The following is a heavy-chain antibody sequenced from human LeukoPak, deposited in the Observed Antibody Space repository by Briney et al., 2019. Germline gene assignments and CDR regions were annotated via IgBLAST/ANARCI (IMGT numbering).Heavy chain of an antibody. CDR1: GFTFSSYA. D-gene: IGHD6-13*01. CDR3: VKASSTYSSTSYWHFDL. CDR2: ISATGGSI. J-gene: IGHJ2*01. Sequence: SGGSLRLSCAASGFTFSSYAMSWVRQAPGKGLEWVSTISATGGSIYYADSVRGRLTTSRDNSKNTVYLQMNSLRAEDTAVHYCVKASSTYSSTSYWHFDLWGRGTLVTVSS. V-gene: IGHV3-23*01.